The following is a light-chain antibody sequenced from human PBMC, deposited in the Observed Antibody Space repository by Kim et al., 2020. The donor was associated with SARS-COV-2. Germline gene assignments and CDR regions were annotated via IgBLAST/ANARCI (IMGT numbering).Light chain of an antibody. CDR1: QGISND. CDR3: QKYNSAPLT. Sequence: AAVGDRVTITCRSSQGISNDLAWYQQKPGKVPKLLIYAASTLQSGVPSRFSGSGSGTDFTLTISSLQPEDVATYYCQKYNSAPLTFGGGTKVDIK. J-gene: IGKJ4*01. CDR2: AAS. V-gene: IGKV1-27*01.